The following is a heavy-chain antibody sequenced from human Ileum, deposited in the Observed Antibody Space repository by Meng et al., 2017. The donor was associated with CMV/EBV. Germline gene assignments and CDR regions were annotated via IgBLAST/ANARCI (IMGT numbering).Heavy chain of an antibody. CDR3: ARDDVGSSSWYWISFDY. Sequence: FTFDDYGMSWVRQAPGKGLEWVSGINWNGGSTGYADSVKGRFTISRDNAKNSPYLQMNSLRAEDTALYYCARDDVGSSSWYWISFDYWGQGTLVTVSS. CDR1: FTFDDYG. J-gene: IGHJ4*02. CDR2: INWNGGST. V-gene: IGHV3-20*03. D-gene: IGHD6-13*01.